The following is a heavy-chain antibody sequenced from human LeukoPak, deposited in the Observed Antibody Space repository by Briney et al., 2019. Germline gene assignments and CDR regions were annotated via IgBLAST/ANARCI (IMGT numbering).Heavy chain of an antibody. Sequence: GGSLRLSCGASGFTFSNYAMTWVRQGPGKGLDWVSTIGGSDADTYTADSVKGRLTISRDNSKNTLYLQMNRLRDEDTAVYYCAKGGGGASFDFWGQGTLVTVSA. D-gene: IGHD2-15*01. J-gene: IGHJ4*02. CDR2: IGGSDADT. CDR3: AKGGGGASFDF. V-gene: IGHV3-23*01. CDR1: GFTFSNYA.